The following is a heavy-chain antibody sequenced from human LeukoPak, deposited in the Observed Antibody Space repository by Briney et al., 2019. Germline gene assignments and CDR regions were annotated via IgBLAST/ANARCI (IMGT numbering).Heavy chain of an antibody. V-gene: IGHV1-46*01. CDR1: GYTFTSYY. J-gene: IGHJ4*02. CDR3: ARGGEYYDFWSGFRSERAPPLSDY. D-gene: IGHD3-3*01. CDR2: INPSGGST. Sequence: VASVKVSCKASGYTFTSYYMHWVRQASGQGLEWMGIINPSGGSTSYAQKFQGRVTMTRDTSTSTVYMELSSLRSEDTAVYYCARGGEYYDFWSGFRSERAPPLSDYWGQGTLVTVSS.